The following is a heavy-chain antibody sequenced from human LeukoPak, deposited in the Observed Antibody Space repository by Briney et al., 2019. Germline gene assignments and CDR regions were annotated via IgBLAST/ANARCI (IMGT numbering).Heavy chain of an antibody. CDR3: ARDNYGAEEGIGSSLVWLDP. D-gene: IGHD6-13*01. CDR1: GYTFTNYA. Sequence: ASVKVSCKASGYTFTNYAMNWVRQVPGQGLEWMGWIDTNTGSPTYAQGFTEQFVFSLDTSVNTAYLQINSLKSEDTAVYYCARDNYGAEEGIGSSLVWLDPWGQGTLVTVSS. V-gene: IGHV7-4-1*02. CDR2: IDTNTGSP. J-gene: IGHJ5*02.